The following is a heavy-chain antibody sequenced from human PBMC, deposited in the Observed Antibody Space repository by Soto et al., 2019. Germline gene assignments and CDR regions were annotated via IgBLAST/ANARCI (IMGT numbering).Heavy chain of an antibody. CDR3: ARSRITGSTWTFDS. V-gene: IGHV5-51*01. Sequence: GESLKISCKGSGYSFTNYWIGWVRQMPGKGLEWMGIIYPGDSDTRYSPSFQGQVTISVDKSISTAYLQWRSLKASDSGMYYCARSRITGSTWTFDSWGQETLVTVSS. J-gene: IGHJ4*02. CDR1: GYSFTNYW. D-gene: IGHD1-20*01. CDR2: IYPGDSDT.